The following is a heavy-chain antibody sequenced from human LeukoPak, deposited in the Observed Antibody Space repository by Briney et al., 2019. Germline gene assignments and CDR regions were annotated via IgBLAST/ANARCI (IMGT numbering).Heavy chain of an antibody. V-gene: IGHV3-23*01. D-gene: IGHD1-1*01. CDR3: AKWSTVAGTSLDY. CDR1: GFTLSSYA. CDR2: ISGSGGST. Sequence: GGSLRLSCAASGFTLSSYAMSWVRQAPGKGLEWVSAISGSGGSTYYADSVKGRFTISRDNSKNTLYLQMNSLRAEDTAVYYCAKWSTVAGTSLDYWGQGTLVTVSS. J-gene: IGHJ4*02.